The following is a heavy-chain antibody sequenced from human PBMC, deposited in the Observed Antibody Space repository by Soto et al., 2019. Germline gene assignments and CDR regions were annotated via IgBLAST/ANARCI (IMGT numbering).Heavy chain of an antibody. CDR3: ARDSDSSLFDS. CDR2: ITTGNDYI. D-gene: IGHD6-19*01. V-gene: IGHV3-21*01. Sequence: GGSLRLSCVASGFTLSSFSMSWVRQTPGKGLEWVSSITTGNDYISYADSVKGRFTISRDNAKNSLFLQMNSLRAEDTALYFFARDSDSSLFDSWGQGTLVTVSS. CDR1: GFTLSSFS. J-gene: IGHJ5*01.